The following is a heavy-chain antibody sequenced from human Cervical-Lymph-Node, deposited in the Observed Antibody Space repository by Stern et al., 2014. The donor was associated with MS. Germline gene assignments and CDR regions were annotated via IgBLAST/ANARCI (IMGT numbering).Heavy chain of an antibody. D-gene: IGHD6-6*01. CDR3: ARRGSSGFSYGFDV. J-gene: IGHJ6*02. V-gene: IGHV1-46*04. CDR1: GYTFTRNY. CDR2: VNPSGGGT. Sequence: QLVQSGAEVKKPGASVKVSCKASGYTFTRNYVHWVRQAPGQGLEWMGTVNPSGGGTSYAQTLQGRVTMTRDTSTNTAYMELSSLRFEDTAVYYCARRGSSGFSYGFDVWGQGTTVTVSS.